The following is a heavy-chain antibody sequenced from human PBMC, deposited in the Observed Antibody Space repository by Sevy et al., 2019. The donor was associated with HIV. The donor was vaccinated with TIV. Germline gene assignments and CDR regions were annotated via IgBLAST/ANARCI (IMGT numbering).Heavy chain of an antibody. CDR2: IRSKAYGGTT. D-gene: IGHD2-8*01. CDR1: GFTFGDYA. Sequence: GGSLRLSCTASGFTFGDYAMSWFRQAPGKGLEWVGFIRSKAYGGTTEYAASVKGRFTILRDDSKSIAYLQMNSLKTEDTAVYYCTRVVVLMVYAISAFDYWGQGTLVTVSS. CDR3: TRVVVLMVYAISAFDY. V-gene: IGHV3-49*03. J-gene: IGHJ4*02.